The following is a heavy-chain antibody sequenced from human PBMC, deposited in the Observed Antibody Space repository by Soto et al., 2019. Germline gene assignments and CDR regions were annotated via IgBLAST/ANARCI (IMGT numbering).Heavy chain of an antibody. V-gene: IGHV1-46*01. CDR2: IIPSGGST. Sequence: ASVKVSCKASGYTFTSYCMHWVRQAPGQGLEWMGIIIPSGGSTTYAQKFQGRVTMTRDTSTSTVYMELSSLRSEDTAVYYCAALYYYGSGSRPPRFDYWGQGTLVTVSS. D-gene: IGHD3-10*01. J-gene: IGHJ4*02. CDR1: GYTFTSYC. CDR3: AALYYYGSGSRPPRFDY.